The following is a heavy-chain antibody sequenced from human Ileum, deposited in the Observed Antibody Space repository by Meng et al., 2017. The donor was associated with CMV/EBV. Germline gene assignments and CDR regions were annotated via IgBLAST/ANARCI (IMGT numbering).Heavy chain of an antibody. CDR3: ARDGLSGRYFDY. Sequence: SCRASGYTFTSNNMIWVRQAPGQGPEWMGWINTNTGNPTYAQGSTGRFVFSLDTSVTTAYLEISNLEAEDTAVYYCARDGLSGRYFDYWGQGTLVTVSS. CDR1: GYTFTSNN. J-gene: IGHJ4*02. D-gene: IGHD1-26*01. V-gene: IGHV7-4-1*02. CDR2: INTNTGNP.